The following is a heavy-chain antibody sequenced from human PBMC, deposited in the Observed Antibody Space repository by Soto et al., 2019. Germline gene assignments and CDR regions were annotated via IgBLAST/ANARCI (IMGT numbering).Heavy chain of an antibody. V-gene: IGHV1-2*02. D-gene: IGHD1-26*01. CDR1: GYTLNGYF. CDR2: INRKSGAA. Sequence: QVQLVQSGAEVKKPGASVKVSCKASGYTLNGYFIHWVRQAPGQRPERRGWINRKSGAATYAQKFQGRVPMTGDTFSSTVYMELTRLTADDTAVYYCASDVMGPVYYFYYGLDVWGQGTAVTVSS. CDR3: ASDVMGPVYYFYYGLDV. J-gene: IGHJ6*02.